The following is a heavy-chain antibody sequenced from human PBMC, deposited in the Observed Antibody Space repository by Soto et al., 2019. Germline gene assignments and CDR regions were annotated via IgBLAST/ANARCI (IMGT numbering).Heavy chain of an antibody. Sequence: SGPYAGEPAQTLTLTCAFSGFSLTTTRMGVAWIRQPPGKALEWLALIYWDDDKRYSPSLKNRLTVSKDTSTNRVVLTITNISPDDTGTYFCAHAGDFDLLSFARWGPGTLVTVSS. CDR1: GFSLTTTRMG. CDR2: IYWDDDK. J-gene: IGHJ4*02. D-gene: IGHD3-16*01. CDR3: AHAGDFDLLSFAR. V-gene: IGHV2-5*02.